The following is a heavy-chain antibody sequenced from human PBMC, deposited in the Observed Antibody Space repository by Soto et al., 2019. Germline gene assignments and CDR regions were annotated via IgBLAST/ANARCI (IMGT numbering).Heavy chain of an antibody. CDR3: ARHDCISSSCYYYYYYGMDV. D-gene: IGHD2-2*01. CDR1: GGTFSSYA. J-gene: IGHJ6*02. Sequence: QVQLVQSGAEVKKPGSSVKVSCKASGGTFSSYAISWVRQAPGQGLEWMGGIIPIFGTVNYAQKFQGRVTITADESTSTAYMELSSLRSEDTAVYYYARHDCISSSCYYYYYYGMDVWGQGTTVTVSS. CDR2: IIPIFGTV. V-gene: IGHV1-69*12.